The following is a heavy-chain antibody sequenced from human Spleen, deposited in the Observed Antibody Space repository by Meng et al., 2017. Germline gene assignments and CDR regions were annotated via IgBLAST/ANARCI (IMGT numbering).Heavy chain of an antibody. CDR2: IGYSRSN. D-gene: IGHD1-26*01. CDR3: AGGPWELDY. J-gene: IGHJ4*02. CDR1: GGSCSGYC. V-gene: IGHV4-34*01. Sequence: GQSQPGGAGLLEPSETPSVPCAGYGGSCSGYCWSWIRQPQGKGLEWIGYIGYSRSNNYSPYLKGRVTMSVYTSKNPLSLKLSSVTAAATAVYYCAGGPWELDYWGQGNLVTVSS.